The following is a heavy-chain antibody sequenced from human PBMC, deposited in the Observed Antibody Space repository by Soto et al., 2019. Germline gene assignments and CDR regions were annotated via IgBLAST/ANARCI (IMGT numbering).Heavy chain of an antibody. V-gene: IGHV4-31*03. D-gene: IGHD5-18*01. CDR3: ARDRLMATAGTARHYFGLDV. J-gene: IGHJ6*02. Sequence: SETLSLTCTASGGSIRSGGYYWSWVRQNPRRGLEWIGNIYYSGNTYYNPSLKSRLTISVDTSKNQFSLNLSSVTAADTAVYYCARDRLMATAGTARHYFGLDVWGQGTTVTVSS. CDR2: IYYSGNT. CDR1: GGSIRSGGYY.